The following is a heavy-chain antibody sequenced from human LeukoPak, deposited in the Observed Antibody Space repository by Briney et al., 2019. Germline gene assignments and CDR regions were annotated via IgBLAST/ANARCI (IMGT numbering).Heavy chain of an antibody. Sequence: ASVKVSCKASGYTFTSYYMHWVRQAPGQGLEWMGIINPSGGSTSYAQKFPGRVTMTRDMSTSTVYMELSSLRSEDTAVYYCASQTVGATNAFDIWGQGTMVTVSS. CDR1: GYTFTSYY. CDR3: ASQTVGATNAFDI. V-gene: IGHV1-46*01. CDR2: INPSGGST. J-gene: IGHJ3*02. D-gene: IGHD1-26*01.